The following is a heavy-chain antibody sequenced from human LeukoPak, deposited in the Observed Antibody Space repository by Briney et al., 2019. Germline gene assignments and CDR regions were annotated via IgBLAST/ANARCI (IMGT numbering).Heavy chain of an antibody. CDR2: ISGSGGST. D-gene: IGHD3-22*01. V-gene: IGHV3-23*01. J-gene: IGHJ4*02. CDR1: GFTFSSYA. Sequence: GGSLRLSCAASGFTFSSYAMSWVRQAPGKGLEWVSAISGSGGSTYYADSVKGRFTISRDNSKNTLYLQMNSLRAEDTAVYYCAKYYDSSGYYYSPFDYWGQGTLVIVSS. CDR3: AKYYDSSGYYYSPFDY.